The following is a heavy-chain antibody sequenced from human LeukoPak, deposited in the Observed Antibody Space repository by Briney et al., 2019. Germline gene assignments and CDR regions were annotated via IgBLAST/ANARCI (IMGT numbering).Heavy chain of an antibody. V-gene: IGHV3-20*04. CDR3: ARGYYDSSGYFFDY. J-gene: IGHJ4*02. CDR1: GFTFDDYG. CDR2: INWNGGST. D-gene: IGHD3-22*01. Sequence: GGSLRLSCAASGFTFDDYGMGWVRQAPGKGLEWVSGINWNGGSTGYADSVKGRFTISRDNAKNSLYLQMNSLRAEDTALYYCARGYYDSSGYFFDYWGQGTLVTVSS.